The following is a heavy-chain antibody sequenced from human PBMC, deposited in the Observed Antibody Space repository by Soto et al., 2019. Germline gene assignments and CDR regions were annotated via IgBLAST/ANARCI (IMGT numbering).Heavy chain of an antibody. CDR3: ARDAYGSGWFDI. CDR1: GGSLSNYY. CDR2: STDRGST. D-gene: IGHD6-19*01. Sequence: QVQLRQWGAGLLRPSETLSLTCAVYGGSLSNYYWNWIRQFPGKGLEWLGESTDRGSTYYNPSLKSRVTISVDTSKNQFSLRLSSVTAADTAVYYCARDAYGSGWFDIWGQGTMVTVSS. V-gene: IGHV4-34*01. J-gene: IGHJ3*02.